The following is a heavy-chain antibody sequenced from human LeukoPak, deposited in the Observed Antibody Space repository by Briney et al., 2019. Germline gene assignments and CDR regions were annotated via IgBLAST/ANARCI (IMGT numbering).Heavy chain of an antibody. CDR1: GFTFSTSG. D-gene: IGHD3-16*01. CDR2: ITGNGGKT. Sequence: PGGSLRLSCAGSGFTFSTSGMTWVRQAPGKGLEWVSGITGNGGKTYYADSVKGRFTTSRDNSKNTLYLQMDSLRADDTAVYYCAKDWGIWGQGTLVTVSS. V-gene: IGHV3-23*01. J-gene: IGHJ4*02. CDR3: AKDWGI.